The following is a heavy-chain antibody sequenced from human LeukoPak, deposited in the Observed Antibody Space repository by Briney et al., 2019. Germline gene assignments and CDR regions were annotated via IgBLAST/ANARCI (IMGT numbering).Heavy chain of an antibody. Sequence: ASLKVSCKTSGYTFTSYYIHWVRQAPGQGLEWMGWINPSSGGTEYAQKFQGRVTMTGDTSISTAYMELSRLRSDDTAVYYCARDRGSSSYVDYWGQGTLVTVSP. CDR3: ARDRGSSSYVDY. CDR2: INPSSGGT. V-gene: IGHV1-2*02. J-gene: IGHJ4*02. D-gene: IGHD6-13*01. CDR1: GYTFTSYY.